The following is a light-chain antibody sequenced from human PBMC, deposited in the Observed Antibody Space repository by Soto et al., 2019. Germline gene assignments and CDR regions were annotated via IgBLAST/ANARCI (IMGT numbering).Light chain of an antibody. V-gene: IGLV4-69*01. CDR1: SGHSSFA. CDR2: VNNDGSH. J-gene: IGLJ2*01. Sequence: QPVLTQSPSASASLGASVKLTCTLSSGHSSFAIAWHQQQPEKGPRYLMKVNNDGSHIKGDGIPDRFSGSSSGAERYLTISSLQSEDEADYYCQTWGTGSHVVFGGGTKLTVL. CDR3: QTWGTGSHVV.